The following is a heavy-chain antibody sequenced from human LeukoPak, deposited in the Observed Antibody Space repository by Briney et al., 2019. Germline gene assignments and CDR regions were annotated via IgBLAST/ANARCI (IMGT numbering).Heavy chain of an antibody. Sequence: ASVKVSCKASGYTFSSSAIHWVRQAPGQGPEYMGWINTNTGNPTYAQGFTGRFVLSLDTSVSTAYLQISSLKAEDAAVYYCVAFDVGDYWGQGTLVTVSS. CDR3: VAFDVGDY. CDR2: INTNTGNP. V-gene: IGHV7-4-1*02. J-gene: IGHJ4*02. D-gene: IGHD3-10*02. CDR1: GYTFSSSA.